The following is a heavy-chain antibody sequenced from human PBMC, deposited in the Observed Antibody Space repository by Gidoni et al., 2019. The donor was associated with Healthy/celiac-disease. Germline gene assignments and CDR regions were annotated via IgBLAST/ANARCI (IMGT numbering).Heavy chain of an antibody. CDR2: INHSGST. CDR3: ARGNTLLLWFRGGYWFDP. D-gene: IGHD3-10*01. Sequence: QVQLQQWGAGLLKPSETLSLTCAVYGGSFSGYYWSWIRQPPGKGLEWIGEINHSGSTNYNPSLKSRVTISVDTSKNQFSLKLSSVTAADTAVYYCARGNTLLLWFRGGYWFDPWGQGTLVTVSS. V-gene: IGHV4-34*01. J-gene: IGHJ5*02. CDR1: GGSFSGYY.